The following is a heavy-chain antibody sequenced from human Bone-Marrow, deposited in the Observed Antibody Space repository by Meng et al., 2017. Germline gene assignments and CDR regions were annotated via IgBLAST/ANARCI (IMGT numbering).Heavy chain of an antibody. CDR2: IDPGTGGT. Sequence: GQLAQVGAGVKNPGASGQVPSKPLGYTFTSSRLHWVRQAPGQGLEWMGRIDPGTGGTHYAQNFQGRVTMTRDTSISTTYMELSRLRSDDTAVYYCVRDEDISAAGKLFGDYWGQGTLVTVSS. CDR1: GYTFTSSR. V-gene: IGHV1-2*06. D-gene: IGHD6-13*01. J-gene: IGHJ4*02. CDR3: VRDEDISAAGKLFGDY.